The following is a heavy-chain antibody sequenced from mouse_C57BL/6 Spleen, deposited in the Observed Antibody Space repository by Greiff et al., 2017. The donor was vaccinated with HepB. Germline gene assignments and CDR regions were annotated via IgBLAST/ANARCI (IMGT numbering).Heavy chain of an antibody. D-gene: IGHD3-3*01. Sequence: QVQLKESGPELVKPGASVKISCKASGYTFTDYYINWVKQRPGQGLEWIGWIFPGSGSTYYNEKFKGKATLTVDKSSSTAYMLLSSLTSEDSAVYFCARRSQLESYFDYWGQGTTLTVSS. V-gene: IGHV1-75*01. CDR2: IFPGSGST. CDR1: GYTFTDYY. J-gene: IGHJ2*01. CDR3: ARRSQLESYFDY.